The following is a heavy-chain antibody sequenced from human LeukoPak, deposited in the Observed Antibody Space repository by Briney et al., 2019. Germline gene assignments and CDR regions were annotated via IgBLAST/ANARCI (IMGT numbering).Heavy chain of an antibody. V-gene: IGHV3-23*01. D-gene: IGHD1-26*01. Sequence: QSGGSLRLSCAASGFTFSSYAMSWVRQAPGRGLEWVSAISGSGGSTYYADSVKGRFTISRDNAKNSLYLQMNSLRAEDTAVYYCARDLSVGSKPDLGFDYWGQGTLVTVSS. CDR1: GFTFSSYA. CDR3: ARDLSVGSKPDLGFDY. CDR2: ISGSGGST. J-gene: IGHJ4*02.